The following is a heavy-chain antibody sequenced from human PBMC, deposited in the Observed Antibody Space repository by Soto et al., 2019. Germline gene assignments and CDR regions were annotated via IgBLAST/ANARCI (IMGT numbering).Heavy chain of an antibody. Sequence: EVQLVESGGGLVQPGGSLRLSCAASAFTFRNYWMSWVRQAPGKGLECVDKIKEDGSEKYYVDSVKGQFTISRNNAKNSVYLQMTSLTVEDTAMYYCARASSSTSGALDYWGQGTLVTVSS. V-gene: IGHV3-7*04. CDR3: ARASSSTSGALDY. CDR2: IKEDGSEK. J-gene: IGHJ4*02. CDR1: AFTFRNYW. D-gene: IGHD2-2*01.